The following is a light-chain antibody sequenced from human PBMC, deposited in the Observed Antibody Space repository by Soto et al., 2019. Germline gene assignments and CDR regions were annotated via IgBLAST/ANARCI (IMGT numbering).Light chain of an antibody. CDR3: QQYYTGRT. CDR1: QTILYSSNTKNY. V-gene: IGKV4-1*01. CDR2: WAS. J-gene: IGKJ1*01. Sequence: DIVMTQSPDSLAVSLGERATINCKSSQTILYSSNTKNYLAWYQLKPGQPPKLHIYWASTRESGVPDRFSGSGSGTDFTLTISSLQAEDVAIYYCQQYYTGRTFGQGTKVEIK.